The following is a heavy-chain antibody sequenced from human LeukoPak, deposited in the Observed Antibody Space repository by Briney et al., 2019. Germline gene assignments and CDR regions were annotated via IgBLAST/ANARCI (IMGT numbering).Heavy chain of an antibody. CDR2: ISYDGSNK. V-gene: IGHV3-30*18. CDR3: AKEAEELLWFGEFHYFDY. D-gene: IGHD3-10*01. CDR1: GFTFSSYG. Sequence: GGSLRLSCAASGFTFSSYGMHWVRQAPGKGLERVAVISYDGSNKYYADSVKGRFTISRDNSKNTLYLQMNSLRAEDTAVYYCAKEAEELLWFGEFHYFDYWGQGTLVTVSS. J-gene: IGHJ4*02.